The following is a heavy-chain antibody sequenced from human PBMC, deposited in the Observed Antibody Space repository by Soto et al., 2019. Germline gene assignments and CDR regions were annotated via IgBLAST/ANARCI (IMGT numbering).Heavy chain of an antibody. CDR3: ARGQAGAVAGTINFFSYYMDD. V-gene: IGHV4-34*01. Sequence: SETLSLTCAVYGGSFSGYYWSWIRQPPGKGLEWIGEINHRGSTNYNPSLKSRITISVDTSKNQFSLKVSCVTAADTAVYYCARGQAGAVAGTINFFSYYMDDWGTGATVTVSS. CDR1: GGSFSGYY. D-gene: IGHD6-19*01. J-gene: IGHJ6*03. CDR2: INHRGST.